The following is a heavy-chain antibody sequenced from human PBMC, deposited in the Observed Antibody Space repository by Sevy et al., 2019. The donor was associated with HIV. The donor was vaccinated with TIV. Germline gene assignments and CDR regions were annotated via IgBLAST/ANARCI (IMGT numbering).Heavy chain of an antibody. J-gene: IGHJ2*01. Sequence: GGSLRLSCAASGFTFSSYGMHWVRQAPGKGLEWVAVIWYDGSNKYYADSVKGRFTISRDNSKNTLYLQMNSLRAEDTAVYYCAKNEAARYVYWYFDLWGRGTLVTVSS. CDR3: AKNEAARYVYWYFDL. CDR2: IWYDGSNK. CDR1: GFTFSSYG. D-gene: IGHD6-25*01. V-gene: IGHV3-33*06.